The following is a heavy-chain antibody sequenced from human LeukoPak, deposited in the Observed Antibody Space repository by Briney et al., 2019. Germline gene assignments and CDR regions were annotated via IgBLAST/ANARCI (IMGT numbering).Heavy chain of an antibody. Sequence: SETLSLTCTVSGGSISSYYWSWIRQPPGKGLEWIGYIYYSGSTNYNPSLKSRVTISVDTSKNQLSLKLSSVTAADTAVYYCARAEGSGTLLYFDYWGQGTLVTVSS. CDR1: GGSISSYY. V-gene: IGHV4-59*01. D-gene: IGHD1-1*01. CDR3: ARAEGSGTLLYFDY. CDR2: IYYSGST. J-gene: IGHJ4*02.